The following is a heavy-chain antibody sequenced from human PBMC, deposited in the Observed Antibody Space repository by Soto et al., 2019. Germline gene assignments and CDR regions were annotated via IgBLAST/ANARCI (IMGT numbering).Heavy chain of an antibody. J-gene: IGHJ4*02. D-gene: IGHD6-6*01. V-gene: IGHV4-34*01. CDR3: ARVRARYYFDY. CDR2: INHSGST. CDR1: GGSFSGYY. Sequence: PSETLSLTCAVYGGSFSGYYWSWIRQPPGKGLEWIGEINHSGSTNYNPSLKSRVTISVDTSKNQFSLKLSSVTAADTAVHYCARVRARYYFDYWGQGTLVTVSS.